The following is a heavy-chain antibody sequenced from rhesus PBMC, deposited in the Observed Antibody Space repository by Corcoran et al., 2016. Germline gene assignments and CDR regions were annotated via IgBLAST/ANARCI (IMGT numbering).Heavy chain of an antibody. CDR1: GGSISSNY. D-gene: IGHD1-20*01. V-gene: IGHV4-169*01. CDR3: ARQQGFSYYFDY. Sequence: QLQLQESGPGLVKPSETLSVTCAVSGGSISSNYWSWIRQPPGKGREWIGRIYGSGSSPTNNPSLNSRVTLSVDTSKNQLSLKLSSVTAADTAVYYCARQQGFSYYFDYWGQGVLVTVSS. CDR2: IYGSGSSP. J-gene: IGHJ4*01.